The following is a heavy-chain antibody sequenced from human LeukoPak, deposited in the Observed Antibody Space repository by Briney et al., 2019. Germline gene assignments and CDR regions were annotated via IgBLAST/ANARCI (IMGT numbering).Heavy chain of an antibody. V-gene: IGHV3-9*03. Sequence: GRSLRLSCAASGFTFDDCAMHWVRQAPGKGLEWVSGISWNSGSIGYADSVKGRFTISRDNAKNSLYLQMNSLRAEDMALYYCAKVALPYDSSGYYSGWGQGTLVTVSS. CDR2: ISWNSGSI. CDR1: GFTFDDCA. CDR3: AKVALPYDSSGYYSG. D-gene: IGHD3-22*01. J-gene: IGHJ4*02.